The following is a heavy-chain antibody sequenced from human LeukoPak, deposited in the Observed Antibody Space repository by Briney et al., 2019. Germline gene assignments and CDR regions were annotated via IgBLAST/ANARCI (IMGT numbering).Heavy chain of an antibody. J-gene: IGHJ4*02. D-gene: IGHD3-22*01. CDR1: GFTFSSYA. Sequence: PGGSLRLSCAASGFTFSSYAMSWVRQAPGKGLEWVSATSGSGGSTYYADSVKGRFTISRDNSKNTLYLQMNSLRAEDTAVYYCAKDPNYYDSSGPYYFDYWGQGTLVTVSS. V-gene: IGHV3-23*01. CDR2: TSGSGGST. CDR3: AKDPNYYDSSGPYYFDY.